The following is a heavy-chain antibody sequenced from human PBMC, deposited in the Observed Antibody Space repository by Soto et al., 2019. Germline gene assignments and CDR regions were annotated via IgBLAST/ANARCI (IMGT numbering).Heavy chain of an antibody. J-gene: IGHJ3*02. CDR2: ISWNSGSI. D-gene: IGHD1-26*01. Sequence: SGGSLRLSCAASGFTFDDYAMHWVRQAPGKCLEWVSGISWNSGSIGYADSVKGRFTISRDNAKNSLYLQMNSLRAEDTALYYCAKDIGWELRQHDAFDIWGQGTMVTVSS. V-gene: IGHV3-9*01. CDR1: GFTFDDYA. CDR3: AKDIGWELRQHDAFDI.